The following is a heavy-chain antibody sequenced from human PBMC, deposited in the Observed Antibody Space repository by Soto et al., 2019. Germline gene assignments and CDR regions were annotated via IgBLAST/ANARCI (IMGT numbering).Heavy chain of an antibody. D-gene: IGHD1-26*01. CDR1: GYPFTGSY. Sequence: ASVKVSCKASGYPFTGSYLHWVRQAPGQGPEWMGRIICSSGATIYAQNLQGRVTLTRDTSTTTAYMDLTSLTSEDTAVYFCVRDGGKYHFDYLGQGTLVTVSS. J-gene: IGHJ4*02. CDR3: VRDGGKYHFDY. CDR2: IICSSGAT. V-gene: IGHV1-46*01.